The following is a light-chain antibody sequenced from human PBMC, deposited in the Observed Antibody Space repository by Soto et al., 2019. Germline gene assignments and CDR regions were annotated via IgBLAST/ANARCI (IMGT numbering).Light chain of an antibody. CDR3: QQYDSSPRT. CDR1: QSVSTSY. Sequence: DIVLTQSPGTLSLSPGERATLSCRASQSVSTSYLAWYQQKPGQAPRLLIYGASSRATGIPDRFSGSESGTDFTLTISRLEPEDFAVYYCQQYDSSPRTFGQGTKVDI. J-gene: IGKJ1*01. CDR2: GAS. V-gene: IGKV3-20*01.